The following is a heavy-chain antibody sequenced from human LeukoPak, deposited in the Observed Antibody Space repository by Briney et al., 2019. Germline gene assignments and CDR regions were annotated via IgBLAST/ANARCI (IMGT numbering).Heavy chain of an antibody. CDR2: IYYSGST. Sequence: SETLSLTCTVSGGSISSYYWSWIRQPPGKGLEWIGYIYYSGSTNYNPSLKSRVTISVDTSKNQFSLKLSSVTAADTAVYYCAAISGVNFDYWGQGTLVTVSS. CDR3: AAISGVNFDY. J-gene: IGHJ4*02. V-gene: IGHV4-59*08. CDR1: GGSISSYY. D-gene: IGHD3-3*02.